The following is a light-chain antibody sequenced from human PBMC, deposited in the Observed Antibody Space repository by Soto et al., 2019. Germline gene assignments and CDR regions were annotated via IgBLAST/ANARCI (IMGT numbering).Light chain of an antibody. Sequence: EILVTQSPATLSVSPGERATLSCRASQSVSSNLAWYQQKPGQGPRLLIYGASNRATGIPARFSGSGSGTDFTLTISSLEPEDFAVYYCQQRSNWPPTFGQGTRLEIK. CDR3: QQRSNWPPT. CDR2: GAS. CDR1: QSVSSN. V-gene: IGKV3-11*01. J-gene: IGKJ5*01.